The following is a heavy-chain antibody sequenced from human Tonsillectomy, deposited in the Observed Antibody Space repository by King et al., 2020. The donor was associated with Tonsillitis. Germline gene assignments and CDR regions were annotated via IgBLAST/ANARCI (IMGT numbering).Heavy chain of an antibody. J-gene: IGHJ4*02. CDR1: GASISNGDYY. CDR2: ISYSVST. D-gene: IGHD3/OR15-3a*01. V-gene: IGHV4-31*03. Sequence: QLQESGPGLVKPSQTLSLTCTVSGASISNGDYYWSWIRQHPGKGLEWIGYISYSVSTYYDPSLHSRVTMSVATSKNKFSLKLSSVAAADSAVYYCASYAYTFWTSIGWGQGTLVTVSS. CDR3: ASYAYTFWTSIG.